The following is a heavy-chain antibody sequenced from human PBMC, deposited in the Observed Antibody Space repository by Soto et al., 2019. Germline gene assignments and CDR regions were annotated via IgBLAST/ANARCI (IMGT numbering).Heavy chain of an antibody. CDR1: GFTFSSYE. CDR2: ISSSGSTI. J-gene: IGHJ4*02. D-gene: IGHD6-13*01. CDR3: ARTPDSSSWYPFDY. V-gene: IGHV3-48*03. Sequence: GGSLRLSCAASGFTFSSYEMNWVRQAPGKGLEWVSYISSSGSTIYYADSVKGRFTISRDNAKNSLDLQMNSLRAEDTAVYYCARTPDSSSWYPFDYWGQGTLVTVSS.